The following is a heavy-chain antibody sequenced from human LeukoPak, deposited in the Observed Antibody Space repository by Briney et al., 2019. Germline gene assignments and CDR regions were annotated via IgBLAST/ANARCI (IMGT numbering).Heavy chain of an antibody. CDR1: GGSFSGYY. Sequence: SETLSLTCAVYGGSFSGYYWSWIRQPPGKGLEWIGEINHSGSTNYNPSLKSRVTISVDTSKNQFSLKLSSVTAADTAVYYCARLYSPNPMVRGVRRPRYFDYWGQGTLVTVSS. CDR3: ARLYSPNPMVRGVRRPRYFDY. D-gene: IGHD3-10*01. J-gene: IGHJ4*02. V-gene: IGHV4-34*01. CDR2: INHSGST.